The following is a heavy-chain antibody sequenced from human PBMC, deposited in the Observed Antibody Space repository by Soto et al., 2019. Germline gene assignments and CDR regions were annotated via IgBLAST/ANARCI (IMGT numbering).Heavy chain of an antibody. D-gene: IGHD1-1*01. CDR1: VYTFTSYG. J-gene: IGHJ6*02. V-gene: IGHV1-18*04. Sequence: QVQLMQSGAEVKKPGASVKVSCKASVYTFTSYGISWVRQAPGQGLEWMGWISAYNGNTEYAQKFQGRVTMTTDTSTSTAYMELRSLRFDDTAVYYCSRDRLTPTGSYKYYYYGMDVWGQGTTVTVSS. CDR2: ISAYNGNT. CDR3: SRDRLTPTGSYKYYYYGMDV.